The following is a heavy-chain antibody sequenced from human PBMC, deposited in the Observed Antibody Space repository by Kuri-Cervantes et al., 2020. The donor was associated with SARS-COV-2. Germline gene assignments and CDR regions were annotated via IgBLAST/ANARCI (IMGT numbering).Heavy chain of an antibody. CDR2: IYRNGGS. Sequence: GSLRLSCTVSCDSVTSGNYYWSWIRQPPGKGLEWVAHIYRNGGSNYNPSLRNRVTMSVDTSNNQFSLRLTSVTPADTAVYYCARLFSYPSASFDYWGPGTLVTVSS. V-gene: IGHV4-61*01. J-gene: IGHJ4*02. CDR1: CDSVTSGNYY. D-gene: IGHD3-10*01. CDR3: ARLFSYPSASFDY.